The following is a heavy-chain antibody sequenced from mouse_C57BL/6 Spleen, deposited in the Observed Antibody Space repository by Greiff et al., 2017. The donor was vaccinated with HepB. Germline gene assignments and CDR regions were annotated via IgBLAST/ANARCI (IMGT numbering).Heavy chain of an antibody. V-gene: IGHV5-12*01. Sequence: EVQLQESGGGLVQPGGSLKLSCAASGFTFSDYYMYWVRQTPEKRLEWVAYISNGGGSTYYPDTVKGRFTISRDNAKNTLYLQMSRLKSEDTAMYYCARYSNYWYFDVWGTGTTVTVSS. CDR1: GFTFSDYY. CDR2: ISNGGGST. J-gene: IGHJ1*03. D-gene: IGHD2-5*01. CDR3: ARYSNYWYFDV.